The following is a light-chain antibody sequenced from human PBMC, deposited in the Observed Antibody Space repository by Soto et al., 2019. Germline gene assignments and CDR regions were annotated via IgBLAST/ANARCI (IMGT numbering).Light chain of an antibody. CDR1: QSVSSN. V-gene: IGKV3-15*01. CDR2: GAS. CDR3: QQYYNWPRT. J-gene: IGKJ5*01. Sequence: EIVMTQSPATLSVSPGERATLSCRASQSVSSNLAWYQQKPGQAPRLLIYGASTRATDIPARFSGSGSGTEFTLTINSLQAEDCAVYYCQQYYNWPRTFGQGTRLEI.